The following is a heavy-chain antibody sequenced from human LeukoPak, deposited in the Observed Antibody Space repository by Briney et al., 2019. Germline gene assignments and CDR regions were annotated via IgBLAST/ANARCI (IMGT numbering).Heavy chain of an antibody. CDR2: IYYSGTT. J-gene: IGHJ6*03. Sequence: SETLSLTCTVSGGSISSSSYYWGWIRQPPGKGLEWIGSIYYSGTTNYNPSLKSRVTISVDTSKNQFSLKLSSVTAADTAVYYCARLRGYCSSTSCYRSYYYYMDVWGKGTTVTVSS. CDR1: GGSISSSSYY. D-gene: IGHD2-2*03. V-gene: IGHV4-39*07. CDR3: ARLRGYCSSTSCYRSYYYYMDV.